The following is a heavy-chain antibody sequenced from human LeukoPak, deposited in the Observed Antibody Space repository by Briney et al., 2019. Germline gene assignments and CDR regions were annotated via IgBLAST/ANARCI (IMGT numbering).Heavy chain of an antibody. CDR3: AKAPLAPYCGGDCYSYYYYMDV. J-gene: IGHJ6*03. V-gene: IGHV3-23*01. D-gene: IGHD2-21*01. CDR2: ISGSGGST. CDR1: GFTFSSYA. Sequence: PGGSLRLSCAASGFTFSSYAMSWVRQAPGKGLEWVSAISGSGGSTYYADSVKGRFTISRDNSKNTLYLQMNSLRAEDTAVYYCAKAPLAPYCGGDCYSYYYYMDVWGKGTTVTVSS.